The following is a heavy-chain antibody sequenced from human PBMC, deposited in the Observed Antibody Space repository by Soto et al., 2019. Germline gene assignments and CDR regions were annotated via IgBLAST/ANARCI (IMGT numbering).Heavy chain of an antibody. D-gene: IGHD6-13*01. J-gene: IGHJ6*02. V-gene: IGHV1-2*04. CDR1: RDRLTGNY. Sequence: SAKLTSKDLRDRLTGNYRHWPHQAPETGLEWMGWINPNSGGTNYAQNFQGWVTMTRDTSISTAYMELSRLRSDDTAVYYCARALLVAAGSSFQYYGLDVWGQGNTVTV. CDR2: INPNSGGT. CDR3: ARALLVAAGSSFQYYGLDV.